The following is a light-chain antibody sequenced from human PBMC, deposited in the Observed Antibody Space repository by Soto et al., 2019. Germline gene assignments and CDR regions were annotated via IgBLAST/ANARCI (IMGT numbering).Light chain of an antibody. V-gene: IGKV3-11*01. CDR2: DAS. CDR1: QSVSSY. Sequence: IVFTQSPTTLSLSTGERATLSCRASQSVSSYLAWYQQKPGQAPRLVIYDASNRATGIPARFSGSGSGTDFTLTISSLEPEDFAVYYCQQRSNWPPITFGQGTRLENK. J-gene: IGKJ5*01. CDR3: QQRSNWPPIT.